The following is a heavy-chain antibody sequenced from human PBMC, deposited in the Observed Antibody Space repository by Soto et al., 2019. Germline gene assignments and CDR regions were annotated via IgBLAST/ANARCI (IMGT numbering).Heavy chain of an antibody. CDR3: VKDSVPAAVPYNWFDP. J-gene: IGHJ5*02. CDR1: GFTFSSYA. V-gene: IGHV3-64D*06. D-gene: IGHD2-2*01. CDR2: ISSNGGST. Sequence: GGSLRLSCSASGFTFSSYAMHWVRQAPGKGLEYVSAISSNGGSTYYADSVKGRFTISRDNSKNTLYLQMSSLRAEDTAVYYCVKDSVPAAVPYNWFDPWGQGTLVTVSS.